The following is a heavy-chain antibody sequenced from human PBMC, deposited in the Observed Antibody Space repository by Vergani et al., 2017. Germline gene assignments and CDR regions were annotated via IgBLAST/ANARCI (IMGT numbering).Heavy chain of an antibody. CDR3: AREGPGTTWDAFDI. J-gene: IGHJ3*02. Sequence: EVDLVESGGGLAQPGGSLRLSCEASGITFWKFGMHWVRQGPGKGLEWVSGISWNSGAVDYADSVRGRFTISRDNAKNSLYLQMNSLRAEDTAVYYCAREGPGTTWDAFDIWGQGTMVTVSS. V-gene: IGHV3-9*01. CDR1: GITFWKFG. CDR2: ISWNSGAV. D-gene: IGHD1-7*01.